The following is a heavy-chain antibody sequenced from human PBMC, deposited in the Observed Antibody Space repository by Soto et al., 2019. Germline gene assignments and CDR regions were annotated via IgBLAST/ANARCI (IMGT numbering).Heavy chain of an antibody. CDR1: GYTFANYH. CDR3: AREENVGVTQMRYFDH. J-gene: IGHJ4*02. D-gene: IGHD2-21*02. CDR2: ISPLNGNT. V-gene: IGHV1-46*01. Sequence: QVQLVQSGSEVKKPGASVKVSCKASGYTFANYHIHWVRQAPGQGLEWMGIISPLNGNTDYPQKLRGRVTLTRDTSTTTVYMELSSLTSDDSALYYCAREENVGVTQMRYFDHWGQGTLVTVSS.